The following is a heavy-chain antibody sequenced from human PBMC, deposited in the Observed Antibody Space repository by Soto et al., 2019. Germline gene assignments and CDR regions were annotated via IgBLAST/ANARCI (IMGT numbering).Heavy chain of an antibody. Sequence: SETLSLTCTVSGGSISSGGYYWSWIRQHPGKGLEWIGYIYYSGSTYYNPSLKSRVTISVDTSKNQFSLKLSSVTAADTAVYYCARGSGYPQYYFDYWGQGTLVTVSS. D-gene: IGHD3-3*01. V-gene: IGHV4-31*03. CDR2: IYYSGST. J-gene: IGHJ4*02. CDR1: GGSISSGGYY. CDR3: ARGSGYPQYYFDY.